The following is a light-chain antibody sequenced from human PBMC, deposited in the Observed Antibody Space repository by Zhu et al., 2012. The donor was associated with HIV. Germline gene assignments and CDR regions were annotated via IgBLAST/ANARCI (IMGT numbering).Light chain of an antibody. J-gene: IGKJ2*01. CDR1: EPIKSN. Sequence: DFQLTQSPSFLSASVGDRVTITCRASEPIKSNLAWYQQKPGKAPNLLMYDASTLQSGVPSRFSGNGSGTEFTLTISGLQPDDFATYYCQHYDSYPYTFGQGTKLEIK. CDR3: QHYDSYPYT. CDR2: DAS. V-gene: IGKV1-9*01.